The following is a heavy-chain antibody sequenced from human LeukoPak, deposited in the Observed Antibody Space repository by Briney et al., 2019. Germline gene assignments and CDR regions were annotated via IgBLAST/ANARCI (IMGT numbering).Heavy chain of an antibody. Sequence: ASVKVSCKASGGTFSSYAISWVRQAPGQGLEWMGGIVPIFGTANYAQKFQGRVTITADKSTSTAYMELRSLRSDDTAVYYCARGSRSTGGYSYGQADTEYFQHWGQGTLVTVSS. CDR2: IVPIFGTA. CDR3: ARGSRSTGGYSYGQADTEYFQH. J-gene: IGHJ1*01. V-gene: IGHV1-69*06. CDR1: GGTFSSYA. D-gene: IGHD5-18*01.